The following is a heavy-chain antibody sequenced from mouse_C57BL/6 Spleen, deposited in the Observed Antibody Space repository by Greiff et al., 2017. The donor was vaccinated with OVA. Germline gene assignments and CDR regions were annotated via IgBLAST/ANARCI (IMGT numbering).Heavy chain of an antibody. CDR1: GYTFTDHT. CDR3: ARSGIYYDYDPSYYFDY. V-gene: IGHV1-78*01. Sequence: VQLQQSDAELVKPGASVKISCKVSGYTFTDHTIHWMKQRPEQGLEWIGYIYPRDGSTKYNEKFKGKATLTADKSSSTAYMQLNSLTSEDSAFSFCARSGIYYDYDPSYYFDYWGQGTTLTVSS. J-gene: IGHJ2*01. D-gene: IGHD2-4*01. CDR2: IYPRDGST.